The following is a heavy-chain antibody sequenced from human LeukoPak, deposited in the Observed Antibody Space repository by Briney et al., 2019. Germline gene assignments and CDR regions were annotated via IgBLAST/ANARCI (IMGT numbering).Heavy chain of an antibody. J-gene: IGHJ6*02. D-gene: IGHD4-17*01. Sequence: PGGSLRLSCAASGFTVSSNYMSWVRQAPGKGLEWVSVIYSGGSTYYADSVKGRFTISRDNSKSTLYLQMNSLRAEDTAVYYCARDSRGYGDAYYYYYGMDVWGQGTTVTVSS. CDR3: ARDSRGYGDAYYYYYGMDV. CDR2: IYSGGST. V-gene: IGHV3-66*01. CDR1: GFTVSSNY.